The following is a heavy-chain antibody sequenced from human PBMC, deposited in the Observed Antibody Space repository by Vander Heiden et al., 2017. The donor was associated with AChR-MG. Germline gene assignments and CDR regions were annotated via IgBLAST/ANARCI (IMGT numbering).Heavy chain of an antibody. CDR3: TREGGDSTAYYFQY. CDR2: ISAYYGDT. CDR1: GYTFTTYG. D-gene: IGHD3-16*01. J-gene: IGHJ1*01. V-gene: IGHV1-18*01. Sequence: QVQLVQSGTEVKKPGASVKVSCKTSGYTFTTYGISWVRQAPGQGLEWMGWISAYYGDTNYAQKLQGRVTMTTDTSTSTAYMELRSLRFDDTAVYYCTREGGDSTAYYFQYWGQGTLVAVSS.